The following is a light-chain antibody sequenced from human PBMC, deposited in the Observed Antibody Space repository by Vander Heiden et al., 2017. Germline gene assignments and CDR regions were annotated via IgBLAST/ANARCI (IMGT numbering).Light chain of an antibody. J-gene: IGLJ2*01. Sequence: QSVLTQPPSASGTPGPKVAITWSGISPDVGSSTVHWYQHPPGTAPNLIINSNIQRRSGGPDRFSGSRAGSSASLAISGLQAEDEADYYCAAWDDSLNGVVFGGGTKLTVL. CDR3: AAWDDSLNGVV. CDR1: SPDVGSST. V-gene: IGLV1-44*01. CDR2: SNI.